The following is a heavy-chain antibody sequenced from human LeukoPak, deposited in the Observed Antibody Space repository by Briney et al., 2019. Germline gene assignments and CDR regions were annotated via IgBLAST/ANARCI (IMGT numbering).Heavy chain of an antibody. J-gene: IGHJ5*02. D-gene: IGHD3/OR15-3a*01. Sequence: PSETLSLTCTVSGGSISTYFWNWLRQTPGKGLEWIGYISYSGNTNYNPSLQSRVTISLDTSKDRFSMRLNSVTAADAAVYYCARGNDFSYNWFDPWGQGILVTVSS. CDR3: ARGNDFSYNWFDP. CDR2: ISYSGNT. CDR1: GGSISTYF. V-gene: IGHV4-59*01.